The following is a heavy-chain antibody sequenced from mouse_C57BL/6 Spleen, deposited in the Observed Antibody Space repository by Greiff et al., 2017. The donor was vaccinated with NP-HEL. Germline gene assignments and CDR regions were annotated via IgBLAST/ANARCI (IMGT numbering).Heavy chain of an antibody. D-gene: IGHD1-1*01. Sequence: QVTLKESGPGILQSSQTLSLTCSFSGFSLSTSGMGVSWIRQPSGKGLEWLAHIYWDDDKRYNPSLKSRLTISKDTSRNQVFLKITNVDTADTATHHFARRDYGSSYWYFDFWRTGTTVTVSS. J-gene: IGHJ1*03. CDR3: ARRDYGSSYWYFDF. V-gene: IGHV8-12*01. CDR1: GFSLSTSGMG. CDR2: IYWDDDK.